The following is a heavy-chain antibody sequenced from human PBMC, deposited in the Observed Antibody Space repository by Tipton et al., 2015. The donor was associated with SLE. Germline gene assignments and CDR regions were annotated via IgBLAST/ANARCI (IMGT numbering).Heavy chain of an antibody. Sequence: SLRLSCTGSGLIFNNYAINWVRQAPGKGLEWVSSIDILSDFNHADSVKGRFTVSRDKAKNSVFLQMDSLRVQETGVYYCARSGPTLHVFDIWGQGTMVTVSS. J-gene: IGHJ3*02. D-gene: IGHD3-10*01. CDR1: GLIFNNYA. CDR2: IDILSDF. V-gene: IGHV3-69-1*02. CDR3: ARSGPTLHVFDI.